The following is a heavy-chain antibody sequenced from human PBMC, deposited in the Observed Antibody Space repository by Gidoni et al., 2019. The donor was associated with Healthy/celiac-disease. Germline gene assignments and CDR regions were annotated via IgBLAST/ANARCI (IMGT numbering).Heavy chain of an antibody. V-gene: IGHV1-2*02. J-gene: IGHJ4*02. D-gene: IGHD5-12*01. CDR2: INPNSGGT. CDR3: ASSVEMATIGYYFDY. CDR1: GYTFTGYY. Sequence: QVQLLQSGAEVKKPGASVKVSCKASGYTFTGYYMHWVPQAPGKGLEWMGWINPNSGGTNYAQKFQGRVTMTRDTSISTAYMELSRLRSDDTAVYYCASSVEMATIGYYFDYWGQGTLVTVSS.